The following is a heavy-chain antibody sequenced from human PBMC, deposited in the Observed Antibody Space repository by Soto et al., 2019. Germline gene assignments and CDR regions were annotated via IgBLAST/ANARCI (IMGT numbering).Heavy chain of an antibody. Sequence: EVQLVESGGGLVQPGGSLRLSCVASGFTFNSYWMHWVRQAPGKGLAWVSRIKSDESSTNYADSVKGRFTISRDNAKNTLDLQLNRLRVEDTAVYFCTRGGLVATLGRGVQEFYGMDVWGQGTTVTVSS. D-gene: IGHD3-10*01. V-gene: IGHV3-74*01. CDR1: GFTFNSYW. CDR2: IKSDESST. J-gene: IGHJ6*02. CDR3: TRGGLVATLGRGVQEFYGMDV.